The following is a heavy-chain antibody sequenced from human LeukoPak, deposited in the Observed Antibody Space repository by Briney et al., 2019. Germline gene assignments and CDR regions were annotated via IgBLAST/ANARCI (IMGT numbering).Heavy chain of an antibody. V-gene: IGHV4-34*01. J-gene: IGHJ4*02. CDR1: GGSFSGYY. CDR2: INHSGST. D-gene: IGHD3-22*01. Sequence: SETLSLTCAVYGGSFSGYYWSWIRQPPGKGLEWIGEINHSGSTNYNPSLKSRVTISVDTSKNQFSLKLSSVTAADTAVYYCAXXXDYYDSSGYWYYFDYWGQGTLVTVSS. CDR3: AXXXDYYDSSGYWYYFDY.